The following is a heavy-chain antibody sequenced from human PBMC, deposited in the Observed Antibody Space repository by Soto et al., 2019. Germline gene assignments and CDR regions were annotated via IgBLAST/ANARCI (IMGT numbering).Heavy chain of an antibody. D-gene: IGHD3-22*01. V-gene: IGHV4-34*01. CDR2: INHSGST. CDR3: ARFCYFASRAYPTCPYGLDV. Sequence: WTWLRQPPGKGLQWIGEINHSGSTNYNPSLRSRVTISIDTSKNQFSLNLTSVTAADTAAYYCARFCYFASRAYPTCPYGLDVWGLGAQVTVS. J-gene: IGHJ6*02.